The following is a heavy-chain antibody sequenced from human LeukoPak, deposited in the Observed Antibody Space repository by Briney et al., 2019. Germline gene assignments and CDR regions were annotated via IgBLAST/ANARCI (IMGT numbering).Heavy chain of an antibody. J-gene: IGHJ5*02. V-gene: IGHV3-48*01. CDR3: ARGPHLRLAVAGRGHTSNWFDP. D-gene: IGHD6-19*01. Sequence: GGSLRLSCAASGFTFSSYSMNWVRQAPGKGLEWVSYISSSSSTIYYADPVKGRFTISRDNAKNSLYLQMNSLRAEDTAVYYCARGPHLRLAVAGRGHTSNWFDPWGQGTLVTVSS. CDR1: GFTFSSYS. CDR2: ISSSSSTI.